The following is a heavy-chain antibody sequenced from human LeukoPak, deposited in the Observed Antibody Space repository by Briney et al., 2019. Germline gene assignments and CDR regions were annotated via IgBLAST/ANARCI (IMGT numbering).Heavy chain of an antibody. CDR1: GFTFSNYA. CDR3: PKVGYSYDDRGNFAY. Sequence: GGALRLSCAASGFTFSNYATSWVRQAPGKGVEWASGISGGGGITYYADSVKGRFTISRDNSKNMVYVHMNSLRAEDTDIYYCPKVGYSYDDRGNFAYWGQGTLVTVSS. CDR2: ISGGGGIT. D-gene: IGHD5-12*01. V-gene: IGHV3-23*01. J-gene: IGHJ4*02.